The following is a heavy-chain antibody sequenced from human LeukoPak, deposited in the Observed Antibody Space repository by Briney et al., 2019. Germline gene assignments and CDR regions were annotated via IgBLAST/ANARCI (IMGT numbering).Heavy chain of an antibody. CDR1: GGTFSSYA. D-gene: IGHD2-2*01. CDR2: IIPIFGTA. CDR3: ARSPIVVVPAALRYYYYYYMDV. V-gene: IGHV1-69*05. J-gene: IGHJ6*03. Sequence: SVKVSCKASGGTFSSYAISWVRQAPGQGLEWMGGIIPIFGTANYAQKFQGRVTMTRNTSISTAYVELSSLRSEDTAVYYCARSPIVVVPAALRYYYYYYMDVWGKGTTVTVSS.